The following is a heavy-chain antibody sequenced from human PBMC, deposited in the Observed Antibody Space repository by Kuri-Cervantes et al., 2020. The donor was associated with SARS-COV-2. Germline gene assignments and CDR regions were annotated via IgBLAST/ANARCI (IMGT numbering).Heavy chain of an antibody. D-gene: IGHD3-3*01. CDR3: TRPAGAFLEWLSWFDY. J-gene: IGHJ4*02. Sequence: GESLKISCAASGFTFDDYAIHWVRQAPGKGLEWVGFIRSKAYGGTTEYAASVKGRFTISRDDSKSIAYLQMNSLKTEDTAVYYCTRPAGAFLEWLSWFDYWGQGTLVTVSS. V-gene: IGHV3-49*04. CDR2: IRSKAYGGTT. CDR1: GFTFDDYA.